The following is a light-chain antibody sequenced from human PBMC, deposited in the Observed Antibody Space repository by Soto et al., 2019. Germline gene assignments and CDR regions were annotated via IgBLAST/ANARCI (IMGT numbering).Light chain of an antibody. V-gene: IGLV2-18*02. CDR2: DVT. J-gene: IGLJ1*01. CDR1: SSDVGSNNR. Sequence: QSVLTQPPSVSGSPGQSVAISCTGSSSDVGSNNRVSWYHQPPGTAPKLIIYDVTNRPSGVPDRFSGSKSGNTASLTISGLQAEDEADYYCSSYTTSNTYGFGTGTKVTVL. CDR3: SSYTTSNTYG.